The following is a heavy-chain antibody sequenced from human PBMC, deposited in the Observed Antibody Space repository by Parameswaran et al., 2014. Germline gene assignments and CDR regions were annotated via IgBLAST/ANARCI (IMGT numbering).Heavy chain of an antibody. Sequence: AISSARWIRQPPGKGLEWIGYIYYSGSTNYNPSLKSRVTISVDTSKNQFSLKLSSVTAADTAVYYCAGGPDYGDRLDYWGQGTLVTVSS. CDR2: IYYSGST. V-gene: IGHV4-59*01. CDR3: AGGPDYGDRLDY. CDR1: AISSA. D-gene: IGHD4-17*01. J-gene: IGHJ4*02.